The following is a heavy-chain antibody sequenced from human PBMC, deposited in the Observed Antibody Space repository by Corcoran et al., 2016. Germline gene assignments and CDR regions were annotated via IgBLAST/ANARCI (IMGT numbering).Heavy chain of an antibody. V-gene: IGHV3-15*01. Sequence: EVQLVESGGGVVKPGGSLRLSCAASGFTFSNDWMCWVRQAPGKGLEWVGRIKSKTDGGTTDYAAPVKGRFTITRDDSKNTLYLEMNSRKTGDKDVYYYNRDLTYYYDDSGYRPDDAFDIWGQGTMVTVSS. CDR1: GFTFSNDW. J-gene: IGHJ3*02. CDR2: IKSKTDGGTT. D-gene: IGHD3-22*01. CDR3: NRDLTYYYDDSGYRPDDAFDI.